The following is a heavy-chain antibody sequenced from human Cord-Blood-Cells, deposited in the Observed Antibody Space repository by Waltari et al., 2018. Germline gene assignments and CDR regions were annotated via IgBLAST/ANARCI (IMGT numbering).Heavy chain of an antibody. J-gene: IGHJ1*01. CDR3: ASITHYYDSSGYYEYFQH. D-gene: IGHD3-22*01. CDR2: INHSGST. Sequence: QVQLQQWGAGLLKPSETLSLTCAVYGGSFSGYYWSWIRQPPGKGLEWIGEINHSGSTNNNPSLKSRVTISVDTFKNQFSLKLIAVTAADTAVYYCASITHYYDSSGYYEYFQHWGQGTLVTVSS. V-gene: IGHV4-34*01. CDR1: GGSFSGYY.